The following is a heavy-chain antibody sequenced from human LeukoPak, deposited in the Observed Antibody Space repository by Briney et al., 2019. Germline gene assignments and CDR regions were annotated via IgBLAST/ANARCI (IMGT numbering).Heavy chain of an antibody. J-gene: IGHJ4*02. Sequence: PGGSLRLSCTASGFTFGDYAMSWFRQAPGKGLEWVGFIRSKAYGGTTEYAASVKGRFTISRDDSKSIADLQMNSLKTEDTAVYYCTRGYCSGGSCYSPFDYWGQGTLVTVSS. V-gene: IGHV3-49*03. CDR1: GFTFGDYA. D-gene: IGHD2-15*01. CDR3: TRGYCSGGSCYSPFDY. CDR2: IRSKAYGGTT.